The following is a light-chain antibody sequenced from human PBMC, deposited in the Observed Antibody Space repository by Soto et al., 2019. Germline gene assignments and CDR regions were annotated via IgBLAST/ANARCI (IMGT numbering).Light chain of an antibody. CDR3: QTWGTAPL. CDR1: NGHSSFA. Sequence: QPVLTQSPSASASLGASVTLTCTLSNGHSSFAIAWHQQQPEKGPRYLMKLNNDGSLNKGDGIPDCFSASSSGAERYLTISNLQYDDEADYYCQTWGTAPLFGGGTKLTVL. V-gene: IGLV4-69*01. CDR2: LNNDGSL. J-gene: IGLJ2*01.